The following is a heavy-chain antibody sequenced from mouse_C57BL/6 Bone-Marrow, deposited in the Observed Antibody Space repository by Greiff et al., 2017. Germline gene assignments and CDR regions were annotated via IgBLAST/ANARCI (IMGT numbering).Heavy chain of an antibody. CDR1: GYAFSSSW. J-gene: IGHJ2*01. Sequence: VQLKQSGPELVKPGASVKISCKASGYAFSSSWMNWVKQRPGKGLEWIGRIYPGDGDTNYTGKVKGKATLTADNSASTAYMQLISLTSVDSAVYFCAPCPYYYGSRGFDYWGQGTTLTVSS. V-gene: IGHV1-82*01. CDR2: IYPGDGDT. D-gene: IGHD1-1*01. CDR3: APCPYYYGSRGFDY.